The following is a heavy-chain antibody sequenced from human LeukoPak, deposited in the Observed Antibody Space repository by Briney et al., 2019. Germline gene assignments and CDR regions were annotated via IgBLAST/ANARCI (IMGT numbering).Heavy chain of an antibody. J-gene: IGHJ4*02. V-gene: IGHV4-59*08. Sequence: PSETLSLTCTVSGGSISSYYWSWIRQPPGKGLEWIGYIYYSGSTNYNPSLKSRVTISVDTSKNQFSLKLSSVTAADTAVYYCARLGTRGSYCDYWGQGTLVTVSS. D-gene: IGHD1-26*01. CDR1: GGSISSYY. CDR2: IYYSGST. CDR3: ARLGTRGSYCDY.